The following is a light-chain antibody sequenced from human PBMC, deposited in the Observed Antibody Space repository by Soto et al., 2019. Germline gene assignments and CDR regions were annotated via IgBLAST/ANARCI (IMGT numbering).Light chain of an antibody. CDR2: SAS. J-gene: IGKJ4*01. V-gene: IGKV1-9*01. CDR3: QQLSRYPLT. CDR1: QALSNY. Sequence: DNQLTQSPSVLSASVGDTVTITCRASQALSNYLAWYQQKPGKAPDLLIYSASTLQSGVPSRFSGSGSETEFSLTIRALRPEAFATYYSQQLSRYPLTFGGGTKVDIK.